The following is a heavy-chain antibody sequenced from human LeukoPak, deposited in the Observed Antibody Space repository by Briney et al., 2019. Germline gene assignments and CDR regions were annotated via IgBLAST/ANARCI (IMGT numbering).Heavy chain of an antibody. Sequence: GESLEISCKGSGYTFTSYWIGWVRQMPGKGLEWMGIIYPGDSDIIYSPSFQGQVTISADKSITTAYLQWSSLKASDTAIYHCARHIGATGPDYWGQGTLVTVSS. V-gene: IGHV5-51*01. D-gene: IGHD6-13*01. CDR2: IYPGDSDI. CDR1: GYTFTSYW. CDR3: ARHIGATGPDY. J-gene: IGHJ4*02.